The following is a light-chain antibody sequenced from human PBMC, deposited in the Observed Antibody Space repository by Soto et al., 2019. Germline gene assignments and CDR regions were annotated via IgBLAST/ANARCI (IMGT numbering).Light chain of an antibody. CDR1: QPISTW. V-gene: IGKV1-5*01. CDR3: QHYNSYPYT. CDR2: DVS. J-gene: IGKJ2*01. Sequence: DIQMTQSPSTLSASVGDTVTITCRASQPISTWLAWYQQKPGQAPKLLIYDVSTLEGGVPSRFSGSASGTEFTLTFSSLQPDDIAVYYCQHYNSYPYTFGQGTKLEIK.